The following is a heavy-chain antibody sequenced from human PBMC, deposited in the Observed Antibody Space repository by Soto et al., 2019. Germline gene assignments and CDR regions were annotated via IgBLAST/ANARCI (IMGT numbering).Heavy chain of an antibody. J-gene: IGHJ6*02. D-gene: IGHD3-10*01. CDR3: TTGGTMVRGGSNRDYYYYYGMDV. Sequence: GGSLRLSCSASGFTCSNACMNWVRPAPGKGLEWAGRIKSKTDGGTTDYAAPVKGRFTISRDDSKNTLYLQMNSLKTEDTAVYYCTTGGTMVRGGSNRDYYYYYGMDVWGQGTTVTVSS. CDR1: GFTCSNAC. CDR2: IKSKTDGGTT. V-gene: IGHV3-15*07.